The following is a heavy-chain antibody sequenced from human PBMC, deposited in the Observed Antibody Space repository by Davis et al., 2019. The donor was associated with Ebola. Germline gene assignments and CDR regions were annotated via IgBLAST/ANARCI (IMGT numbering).Heavy chain of an antibody. J-gene: IGHJ6*04. V-gene: IGHV3-48*02. D-gene: IGHD3-9*01. Sequence: GESLKISCAASGFTFSSYSMNWVRQAPGKGLEWVSYISSSSSTIYYADSVKGRFTISRDNAKNSLYLQMNSLRDEDTAVYYCASSWLSPYYYYGMDVWGKGTTVTVSS. CDR2: ISSSSSTI. CDR3: ASSWLSPYYYYGMDV. CDR1: GFTFSSYS.